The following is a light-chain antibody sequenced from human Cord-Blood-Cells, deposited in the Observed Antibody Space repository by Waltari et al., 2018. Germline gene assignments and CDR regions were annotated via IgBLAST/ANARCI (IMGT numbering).Light chain of an antibody. V-gene: IGLV2-14*01. Sequence: QSALTQPASVSGSPGQSITISCTGTSSDVGGSNYVSWYQQHPGKAPKLMIYEVSNRPSGVSNRFSGSKSGNTASLTISGLQAEDEADYYCSSYTSSSTGWVFGGGTKLTVL. CDR1: SSDVGGSNY. J-gene: IGLJ3*02. CDR3: SSYTSSSTGWV. CDR2: EVS.